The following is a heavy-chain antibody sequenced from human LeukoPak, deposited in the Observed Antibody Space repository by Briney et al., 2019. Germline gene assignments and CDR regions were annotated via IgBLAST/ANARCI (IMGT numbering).Heavy chain of an antibody. J-gene: IGHJ5*02. D-gene: IGHD2/OR15-2a*01. Sequence: GGSLRLSCAASGFTFSSYSMNWVRQAPEKGLEWVSSISSSSSYIYYADSVKGRFTISRDNAKNSLYLQMNSLRAEDTAVYYCARDSTTFWFDPWGQGTLVTVSS. V-gene: IGHV3-21*01. CDR3: ARDSTTFWFDP. CDR1: GFTFSSYS. CDR2: ISSSSSYI.